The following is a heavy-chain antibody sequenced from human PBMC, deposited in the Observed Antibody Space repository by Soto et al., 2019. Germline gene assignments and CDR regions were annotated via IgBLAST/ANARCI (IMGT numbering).Heavy chain of an antibody. V-gene: IGHV3-23*01. CDR2: ISGSGGST. J-gene: IGHJ4*02. D-gene: IGHD3-9*01. Sequence: EVQLLESGGGLVQPGGSLRLSCAASGFTFSNYAMSWVRQAPGKGLEWVSAISGSGGSTYYADSVKGRFTISRDNSKKTLYLQMNSLRVEDTAVYYCAKSDILTGYYLFDYWGQGTLVTVSS. CDR1: GFTFSNYA. CDR3: AKSDILTGYYLFDY.